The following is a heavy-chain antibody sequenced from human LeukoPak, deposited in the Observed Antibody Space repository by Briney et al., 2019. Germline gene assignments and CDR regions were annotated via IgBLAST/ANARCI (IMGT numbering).Heavy chain of an antibody. CDR2: ISGSGSST. CDR1: GRSFGREG. D-gene: IGHD6-19*01. V-gene: IGHV3-23*01. J-gene: IGHJ4*02. Sequence: CQRLSCLVAGRSFGREGRNWVRQAPEKRLEWVSTISGSGSSTYYVDSVKGRFTISRDNSKNTLYLQMNSLRAEDTAEYYCAKDSNGWYQRGSNYCDYWGQGTLVTGSS. CDR3: AKDSNGWYQRGSNYCDY.